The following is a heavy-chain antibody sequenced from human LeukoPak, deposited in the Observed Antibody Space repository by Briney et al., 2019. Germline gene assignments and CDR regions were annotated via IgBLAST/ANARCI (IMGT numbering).Heavy chain of an antibody. V-gene: IGHV3-11*01. CDR2: ISSSGSTI. Sequence: AGGSLRLSCAASGFTFSDYYMSWIRQAPGKGLEGVSYISSSGSTIYYADSVKGRFTISRDNAKNSLYLQMNSLRAEDTAVYYCARDQYYDRYFDYWGQGTLVTVSS. CDR1: GFTFSDYY. J-gene: IGHJ4*02. CDR3: ARDQYYDRYFDY. D-gene: IGHD3-22*01.